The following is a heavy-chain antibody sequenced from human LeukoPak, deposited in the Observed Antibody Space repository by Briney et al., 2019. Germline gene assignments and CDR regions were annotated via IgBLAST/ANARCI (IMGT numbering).Heavy chain of an antibody. V-gene: IGHV3-9*01. J-gene: IGHJ5*02. D-gene: IGHD4/OR15-4a*01. Sequence: GGSLRLSCAASGFTFDDYAMHWVRQAPGKGLEWVSGISWNSGSIGYADSVKGRFTISRDNSKNTLYLQMDSLRAEDTAVYYCAKDGGLYGVDTWGQGTVVIVSS. CDR1: GFTFDDYA. CDR2: ISWNSGSI. CDR3: AKDGGLYGVDT.